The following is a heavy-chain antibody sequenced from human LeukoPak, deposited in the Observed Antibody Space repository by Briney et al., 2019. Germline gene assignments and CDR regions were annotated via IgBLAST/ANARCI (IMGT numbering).Heavy chain of an antibody. J-gene: IGHJ5*02. CDR2: INHSGST. CDR1: GGSFSGYY. Sequence: PSETLSLTCAVYGGSFSGYYWSWIRQPPGKGLEWIGEINHSGSTNYNPSLKSRVTISVDTSKNQFSLKLSSVTAADTAVYYCARARGSMVRGVKHDGSFDPWGQGTLVTVSS. CDR3: ARARGSMVRGVKHDGSFDP. D-gene: IGHD3-10*01. V-gene: IGHV4-34*01.